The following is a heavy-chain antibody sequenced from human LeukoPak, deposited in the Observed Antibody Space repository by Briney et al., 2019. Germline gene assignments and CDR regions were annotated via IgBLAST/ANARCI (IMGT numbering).Heavy chain of an antibody. CDR3: ARDDCSSTSCPEANNWFDP. Sequence: SVKVSCKASGGTFSSYAISWVRQAPGQGLEWMGGIIPIFGTANYAQKFQGRVTITADESTSTAYIELSSLRSEDTAVYYCARDDCSSTSCPEANNWFDPWGQGTLVTVSS. J-gene: IGHJ5*02. CDR1: GGTFSSYA. D-gene: IGHD2-2*01. CDR2: IIPIFGTA. V-gene: IGHV1-69*13.